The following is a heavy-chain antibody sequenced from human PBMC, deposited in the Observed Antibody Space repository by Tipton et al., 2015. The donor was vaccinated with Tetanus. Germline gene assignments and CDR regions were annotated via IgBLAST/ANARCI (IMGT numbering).Heavy chain of an antibody. CDR1: GFTFSSYA. J-gene: IGHJ4*02. D-gene: IGHD6-19*01. CDR3: ARMVGAVAGLFDY. CDR2: ISYDGSNK. Sequence: SLRLSCAASGFTFSSYAMHWVRQAPGKGLEWVAVISYDGSNKYYADSVKGRFTISRDNAKNSLYLQMNSLRAEDTAVYYCARMVGAVAGLFDYWGQGTLVTVSS. V-gene: IGHV3-30*04.